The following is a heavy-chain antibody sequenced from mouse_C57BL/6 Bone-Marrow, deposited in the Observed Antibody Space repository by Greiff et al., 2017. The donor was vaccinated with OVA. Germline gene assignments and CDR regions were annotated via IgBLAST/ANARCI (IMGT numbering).Heavy chain of an antibody. CDR2: IHPNSGST. CDR3: ARAHYYGSSYCWYFDV. CDR1: GYTFTSYW. J-gene: IGHJ1*03. V-gene: IGHV1-64*01. D-gene: IGHD1-1*01. Sequence: QVQLKQPGAELVKPGASVKLSCKASGYTFTSYWMHWVKQRPGQGLEWIGMIHPNSGSTNYNEKFKSKATLTVDKSSSTAYMQLSSLTSEDSAVYYCARAHYYGSSYCWYFDVWGTGTTVTVSS.